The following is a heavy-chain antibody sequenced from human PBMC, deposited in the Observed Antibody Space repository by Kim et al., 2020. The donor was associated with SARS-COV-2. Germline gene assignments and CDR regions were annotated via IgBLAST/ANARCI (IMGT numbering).Heavy chain of an antibody. J-gene: IGHJ4*02. V-gene: IGHV3-9*01. CDR1: GFTFDDYA. CDR3: AKDIGIGARGSYYFDY. CDR2: ISWNSGSI. Sequence: GGSLRLSCAASGFTFDDYAMHWVRQAPGKGLEWVSGISWNSGSIGYADSVKGRFTISRDNAKNSLYLQMNSLRAEDTALYYCAKDIGIGARGSYYFDYWGQGTLVTVSS. D-gene: IGHD1-26*01.